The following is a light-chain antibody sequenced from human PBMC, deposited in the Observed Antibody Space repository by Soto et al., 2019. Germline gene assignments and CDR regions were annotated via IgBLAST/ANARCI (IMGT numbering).Light chain of an antibody. CDR2: TAS. V-gene: IGKV3-15*01. Sequence: IVLTQSPATLSVSPGERATLSCRASQSVGSNLAWYQQKPGQPPRLLIQTASTRATAIPARFSGSGSGTEFTLTISSLQSEDSAVYYCQQYKNYYTFGQGTKLDIK. J-gene: IGKJ2*01. CDR1: QSVGSN. CDR3: QQYKNYYT.